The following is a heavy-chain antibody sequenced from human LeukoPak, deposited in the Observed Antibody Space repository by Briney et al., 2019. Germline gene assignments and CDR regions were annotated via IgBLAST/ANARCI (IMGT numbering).Heavy chain of an antibody. V-gene: IGHV4-59*11. Sequence: SETLSLTCTVSGGTISSHYWSWIRQPPGKGLEWIGYIYYSGSTNYNPSLKSGVTISVDTSKNQFSLSLSSGTAAHTAVYYCARGYSGSYYYFDHWAQGTLVSVSS. CDR3: ARGYSGSYYYFDH. CDR2: IYYSGST. D-gene: IGHD1-26*01. J-gene: IGHJ4*02. CDR1: GGTISSHY.